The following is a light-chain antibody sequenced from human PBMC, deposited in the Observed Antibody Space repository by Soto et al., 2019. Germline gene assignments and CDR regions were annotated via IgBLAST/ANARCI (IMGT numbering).Light chain of an antibody. CDR1: QSISSW. CDR2: KAS. Sequence: DIQMTQSPSTLSASVGDGVTITCRASQSISSWLAWYQQKPGKAPNLLIYKASSLESGVPSRFSGGGSGTEFTLTISSLQPDDFATYYCQQYNSYWTFGQGTKVDIK. CDR3: QQYNSYWT. J-gene: IGKJ1*01. V-gene: IGKV1-5*03.